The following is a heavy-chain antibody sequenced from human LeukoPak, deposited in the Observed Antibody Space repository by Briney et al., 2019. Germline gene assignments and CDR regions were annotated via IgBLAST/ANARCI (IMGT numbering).Heavy chain of an antibody. V-gene: IGHV3-23*01. CDR2: ISGSGAST. Sequence: GGSLRLSCVASGFMFNKYGMSWVRQAPGKGLEWISGISGSGASTYYADSVKGRFTISGDDSRNTLYLQMNSLRGDDTAVYYCAKDVGKWESLHFFDYWGQGTLVTVSS. CDR1: GFMFNKYG. D-gene: IGHD1-26*01. J-gene: IGHJ4*02. CDR3: AKDVGKWESLHFFDY.